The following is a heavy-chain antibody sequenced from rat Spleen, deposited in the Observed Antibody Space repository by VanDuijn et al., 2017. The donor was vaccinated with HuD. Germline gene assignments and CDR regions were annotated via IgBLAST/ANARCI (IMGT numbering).Heavy chain of an antibody. CDR3: TTVRGPYWYFDF. V-gene: IGHV5-20*01. CDR1: GFTFSDYY. J-gene: IGHJ1*01. Sequence: EVQLVESGGGLVQPGRSLKLSCAASGFTFSDYYMAWVRQAPTKGLEWVASISYYGANTYYRDSIKGRFTVSRNNAESSLYLQKDSLTSEDTATYYCTTVRGPYWYFDFWGPGTMVTVSS. CDR2: ISYYGANT.